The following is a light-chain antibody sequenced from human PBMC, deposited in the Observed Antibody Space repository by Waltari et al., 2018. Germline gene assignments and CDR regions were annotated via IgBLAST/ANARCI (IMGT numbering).Light chain of an antibody. J-gene: IGLJ2*01. CDR3: AAWDDSLGGPL. CDR2: SNN. Sequence: QSGLTQPPSASGTPGQRVTISCSGSSSNIENYSVNWYQQLPGTAAKLLIYSNNQLPSGGPALFSGSKSGTSASLAISGLQADDECDYYCAAWDDSLGGPLFGGGTELTVL. V-gene: IGLV1-44*01. CDR1: SSNIENYS.